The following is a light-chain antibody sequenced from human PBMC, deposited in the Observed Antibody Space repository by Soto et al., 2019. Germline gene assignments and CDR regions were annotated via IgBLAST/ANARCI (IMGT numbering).Light chain of an antibody. V-gene: IGKV1-5*01. CDR1: QSISSW. CDR3: QQYNSYSPTWT. J-gene: IGKJ1*01. Sequence: DIQMTQSPSTLSASVGDRVTITCRASQSISSWLAWYQQKPGKAPKLLIYDASSLESGVPSRFSGSGSGTEFTLTISSLQHDDFASYYCQQYNSYSPTWTFGQGTKVEIK. CDR2: DAS.